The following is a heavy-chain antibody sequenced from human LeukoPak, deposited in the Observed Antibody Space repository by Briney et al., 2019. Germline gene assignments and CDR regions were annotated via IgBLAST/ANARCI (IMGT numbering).Heavy chain of an antibody. Sequence: ASVKVSCKASGYTFTSYYMHWVRQAPGQGLEWMGIINPIGGSTSYAQRFQGKVTMTRDTSTSTVYMELSSLRSEDTAVYYCASDLRPEVVVVAARDYYYYGMDVWGQGTTVTVSS. V-gene: IGHV1-46*01. CDR3: ASDLRPEVVVVAARDYYYYGMDV. CDR1: GYTFTSYY. D-gene: IGHD2-15*01. J-gene: IGHJ6*02. CDR2: INPIGGST.